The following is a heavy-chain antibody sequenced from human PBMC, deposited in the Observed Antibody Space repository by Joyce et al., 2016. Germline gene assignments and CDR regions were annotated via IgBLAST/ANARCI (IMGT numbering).Heavy chain of an antibody. CDR3: AKILTATYSSGWFLDY. CDR2: ISYDGIYK. D-gene: IGHD6-25*01. Sequence: QVQLVESGGGVVQPGRSLRLSCAVSGFNLSNYGVHWVRQAPGKGLEWVAVISYDGIYKYYADSLKGRLTSSRDNSKNTVFLEMNSLRTEDTAVYYCAKILTATYSSGWFLDYWGQGTLVTVSS. V-gene: IGHV3-30*18. J-gene: IGHJ4*02. CDR1: GFNLSNYG.